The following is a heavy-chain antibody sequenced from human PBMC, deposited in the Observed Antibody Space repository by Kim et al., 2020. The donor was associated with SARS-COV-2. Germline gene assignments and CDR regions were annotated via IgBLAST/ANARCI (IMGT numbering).Heavy chain of an antibody. V-gene: IGHV1-69*13. CDR1: GGTFSSYA. D-gene: IGHD3-10*01. CDR3: ARALLVYGSGGMGFDY. J-gene: IGHJ4*02. CDR2: IIPIFGTA. Sequence: SVKVSRKASGGTFSSYAISWVRQAPGQGLEWMGGIIPIFGTANYAQKFQGRVTITADESTSTAYMELSSLRSEDTAVYYCARALLVYGSGGMGFDYWGQGTLVTVSS.